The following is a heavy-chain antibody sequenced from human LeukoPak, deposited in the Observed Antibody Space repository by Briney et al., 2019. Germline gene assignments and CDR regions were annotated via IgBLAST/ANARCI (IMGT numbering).Heavy chain of an antibody. D-gene: IGHD3-16*01. CDR3: AKDRGPQWWGSFDY. J-gene: IGHJ4*02. Sequence: ASVKVSCKASGYTFTGYYIHWVRQAPGQGFEWMGWINPHSGDTNYAQSFQGRVTMTRDTSISTVHMDLSRLRSDDTAVYYCAKDRGPQWWGSFDYWGQGTLVTVSS. V-gene: IGHV1-2*02. CDR1: GYTFTGYY. CDR2: INPHSGDT.